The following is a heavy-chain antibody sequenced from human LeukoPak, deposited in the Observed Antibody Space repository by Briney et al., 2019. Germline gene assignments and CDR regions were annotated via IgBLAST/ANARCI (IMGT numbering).Heavy chain of an antibody. V-gene: IGHV3-30*02. CDR2: IPYDGNNK. CDR1: RFTFSSYG. J-gene: IGHJ4*02. Sequence: GGSLRLSCAASRFTFSSYGMHWVRQAPGKGLEWVAFIPYDGNNKYYADSVKGRFTISRDNSKNTLYVQMNSLRAEDTAVYYCVKDGDDSGSYLVYWGQGTLVTVSS. CDR3: VKDGDDSGSYLVY. D-gene: IGHD1-26*01.